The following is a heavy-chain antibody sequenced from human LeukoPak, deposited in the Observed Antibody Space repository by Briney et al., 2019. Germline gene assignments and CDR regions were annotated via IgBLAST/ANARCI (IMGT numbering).Heavy chain of an antibody. J-gene: IGHJ6*02. V-gene: IGHV3-53*01. CDR3: ARGGAAAGYYYYGMDV. CDR1: GFTVSSNY. D-gene: IGHD4-17*01. CDR2: IYSGGST. Sequence: GGSLRLSCAASGFTVSSNYMNWVRQAPGKGLEWVSVIYSGGSTYYADSVKGRFTISRDNSKNTLYLQMNSLRAEDTAVYYCARGGAAAGYYYYGMDVWGQGTTVTVSS.